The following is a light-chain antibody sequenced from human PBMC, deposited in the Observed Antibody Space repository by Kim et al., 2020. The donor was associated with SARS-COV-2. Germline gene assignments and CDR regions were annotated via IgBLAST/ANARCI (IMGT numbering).Light chain of an antibody. CDR3: VHHISYPLT. V-gene: IGKV1-17*03. Sequence: ASGGDRVTITCRASQGINNYLSWFQQKPGKVPKRLIYSSSSLQSGVPSRFSGSGSGTEFTLTISSLQPEDFATYYCVHHISYPLTFGGGTKVEIK. CDR1: QGINNY. J-gene: IGKJ4*01. CDR2: SSS.